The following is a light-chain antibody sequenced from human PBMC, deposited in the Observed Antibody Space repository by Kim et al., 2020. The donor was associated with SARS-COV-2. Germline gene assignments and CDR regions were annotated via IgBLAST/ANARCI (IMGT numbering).Light chain of an antibody. J-gene: IGLJ3*02. CDR2: QDK. CDR1: KLGDKY. CDR3: QAWDSNTAWM. V-gene: IGLV3-1*01. Sequence: PGQTASITCSGDKLGDKYVSWYQQKPGQSPVVVIYQDKKRPSGIPERFSGSNSGNTATLTISGTQAVDEADYYCQAWDSNTAWMFGGGTQLTVL.